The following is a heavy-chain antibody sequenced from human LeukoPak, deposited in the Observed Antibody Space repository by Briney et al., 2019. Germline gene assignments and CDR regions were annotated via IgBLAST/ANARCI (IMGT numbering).Heavy chain of an antibody. J-gene: IGHJ6*03. CDR1: GFTFSSYS. Sequence: PGGSLRLSCIASGFTFSSYSVNWVRQPPGKGLEWLSYISKSSSSIYYAESVKGRFTISRDNARDSLYLQMNSLRVEDTAIFYCVKGWGPAAHPFADYYYMDVWGKGTTVTVSS. CDR2: ISKSSSSI. CDR3: VKGWGPAAHPFADYYYMDV. D-gene: IGHD2-2*01. V-gene: IGHV3-48*01.